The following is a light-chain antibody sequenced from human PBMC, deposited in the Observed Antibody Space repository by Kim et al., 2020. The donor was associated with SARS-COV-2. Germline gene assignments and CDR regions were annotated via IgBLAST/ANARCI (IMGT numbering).Light chain of an antibody. J-gene: IGLJ2*01. Sequence: QSVTISSCGTTRDVGSYNRVSWYQQPPGTAPKLVVYEVTNRPSGFPDRFSGSKSGHTASLTISGLQAEDEADYYCSSYSTSSTNVLFGGGTQLTV. CDR2: EVT. CDR1: TRDVGSYNR. V-gene: IGLV2-18*02. CDR3: SSYSTSSTNVL.